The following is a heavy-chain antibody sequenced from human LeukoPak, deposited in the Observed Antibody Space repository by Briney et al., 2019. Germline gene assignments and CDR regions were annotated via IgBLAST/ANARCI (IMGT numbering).Heavy chain of an antibody. CDR2: ISYDGSNK. CDR1: GFTSSSYA. V-gene: IGHV3-30-3*01. Sequence: GRSLRLSCAASGFTSSSYAMHWVRQAPGKGLEWVAVISYDGSNKYYADSVKGRFTISRDNSKNTLYLRMNSLRAEDTAVYYCARVGDSGAVAHGMDVWGQGTTVTVSS. CDR3: ARVGDSGAVAHGMDV. J-gene: IGHJ6*02. D-gene: IGHD6-19*01.